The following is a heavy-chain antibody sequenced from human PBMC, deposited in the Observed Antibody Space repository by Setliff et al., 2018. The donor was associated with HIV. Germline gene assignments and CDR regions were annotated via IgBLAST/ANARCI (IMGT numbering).Heavy chain of an antibody. Sequence: GESLKISCKASELNPPNDWIAWVRQMSGNGLEWMGIIYPGDSETRYSPSFQGQVTISVDKSTTTAYLQWSSLKASDSAIYYCARARMVRKIYFFDYWGQGTMVTVSS. J-gene: IGHJ4*02. CDR3: ARARMVRKIYFFDY. D-gene: IGHD3-10*01. CDR1: ELNPPNDW. CDR2: IYPGDSET. V-gene: IGHV5-51*01.